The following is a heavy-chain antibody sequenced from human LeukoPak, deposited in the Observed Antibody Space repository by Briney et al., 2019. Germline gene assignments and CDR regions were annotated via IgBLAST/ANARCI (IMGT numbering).Heavy chain of an antibody. J-gene: IGHJ3*02. V-gene: IGHV1-24*01. Sequence: ASVKVSCKVSGYTLTELSMHWVRQAPGKGLEWMGGFDPEDGETIYAQKFQGRVTMTEDTSTDTAYMGLSSLRSEDTAVYYCVVGYEGAFDIWGQGTMVTVSS. CDR3: VVGYEGAFDI. D-gene: IGHD2-2*01. CDR1: GYTLTELS. CDR2: FDPEDGET.